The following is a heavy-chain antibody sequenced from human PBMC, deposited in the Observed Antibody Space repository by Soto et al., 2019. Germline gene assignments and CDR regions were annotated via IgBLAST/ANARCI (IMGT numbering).Heavy chain of an antibody. CDR3: ARDRQSSGWLDAFDI. CDR1: GFTVSSNY. CDR2: IFTGGST. V-gene: IGHV3-53*04. J-gene: IGHJ3*02. Sequence: EVQLVESGGGLVQPGGSLRLSCAASGFTVSSNYMSWVRQAPGKGLEWVSVIFTGGSTYYADSVKGRFTISRHSSMNTVYLQMDSLRAEDKAVYYCARDRQSSGWLDAFDIWGQGTMVTVSS. D-gene: IGHD6-19*01.